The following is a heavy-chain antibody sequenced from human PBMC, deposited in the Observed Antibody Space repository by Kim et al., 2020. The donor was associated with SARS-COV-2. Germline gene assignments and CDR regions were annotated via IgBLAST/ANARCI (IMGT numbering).Heavy chain of an antibody. CDR3: AKDTGTYYYDSSGPIVDY. D-gene: IGHD3-22*01. J-gene: IGHJ4*02. Sequence: GGSLRLSCAASGFTFSSYAMSWVRQAPGKGLEWVSAISGSGGSTYYADSVKGRFTISRDNSKNTLYLQMNSLRAEDTAVYYCAKDTGTYYYDSSGPIVDYWGQGTPVTVSS. V-gene: IGHV3-23*01. CDR1: GFTFSSYA. CDR2: ISGSGGST.